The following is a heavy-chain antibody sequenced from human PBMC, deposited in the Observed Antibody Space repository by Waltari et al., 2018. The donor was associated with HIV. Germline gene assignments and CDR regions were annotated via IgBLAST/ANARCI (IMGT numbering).Heavy chain of an antibody. J-gene: IGHJ6*02. CDR3: ARDLISGIMPRSYYYGLDV. V-gene: IGHV3-30*09. CDR1: GFAVCSIS. CDR2: ISHDGSNT. Sequence: QGQMVDAGGGVVQPGGSVRLSCADCGFAVCSISLHLVRQAPGKGLEWVALISHDGSNTYYADSVKGRFVISRDNSKNTLDLQMNSLTIEDTAVYYCARDLISGIMPRSYYYGLDVWGQGTTVTVSS. D-gene: IGHD2-2*01.